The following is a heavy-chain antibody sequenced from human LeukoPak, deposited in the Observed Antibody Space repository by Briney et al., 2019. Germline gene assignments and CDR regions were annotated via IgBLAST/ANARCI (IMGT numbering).Heavy chain of an antibody. J-gene: IGHJ6*02. D-gene: IGHD4-17*01. Sequence: PGGSLRLSCTASGFTFSSYDMHWVRQATGKGLEWVSAIGTAGDTYYPGSVKGRFTISRENAKNSLYLQMNSLRAGDTAVYYCARGFSWVRRYGDHLGGMDVWGQGTTVTVSS. V-gene: IGHV3-13*01. CDR3: ARGFSWVRRYGDHLGGMDV. CDR1: GFTFSSYD. CDR2: IGTAGDT.